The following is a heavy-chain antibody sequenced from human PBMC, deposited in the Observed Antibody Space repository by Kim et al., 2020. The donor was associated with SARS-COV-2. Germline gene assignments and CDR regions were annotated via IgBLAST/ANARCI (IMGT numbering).Heavy chain of an antibody. CDR3: TTGLRSTTSSGYDILTGYYVGYYYYGMDV. J-gene: IGHJ6*02. CDR2: IKSKTDGGTT. D-gene: IGHD3-9*01. Sequence: GGSLRLSCAASGFTFSNAWMSWVRQAPGKGLEWVGRIKSKTDGGTTDYAAPVKGRFTISRDDSKNTLYLQMNSLKTEDTAMYYCTTGLRSTTSSGYDILTGYYVGYYYYGMDVWGQGTTVTVSS. V-gene: IGHV3-15*01. CDR1: GFTFSNAW.